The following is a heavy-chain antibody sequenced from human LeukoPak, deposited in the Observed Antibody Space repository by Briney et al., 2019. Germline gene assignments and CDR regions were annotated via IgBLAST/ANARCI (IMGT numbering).Heavy chain of an antibody. Sequence: ASVKVSCKASGYTFTSYYMHWVRQAPGQGLEWMGIINPSGGSTSYAQKFQGRVTMTRDTSTSTVYMELSSLRSEDTAVYYCATWAGRPDYYYYYMDVWGKGTTVTVSS. CDR1: GYTFTSYY. V-gene: IGHV1-46*01. D-gene: IGHD3-10*01. CDR3: ATWAGRPDYYYYYMDV. CDR2: INPSGGST. J-gene: IGHJ6*03.